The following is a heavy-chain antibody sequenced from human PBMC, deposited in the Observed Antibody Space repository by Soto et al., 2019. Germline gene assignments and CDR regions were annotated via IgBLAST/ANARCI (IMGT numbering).Heavy chain of an antibody. CDR2: IVVGSGNT. J-gene: IGHJ6*02. CDR1: GFTFTSSA. V-gene: IGHV1-58*01. Sequence: SVKISCKASGFTFTSSAVQWVRQARGQRLEWIGWIVVGSGNTNYAQKFQERVTITRDMSTSTAYMELSSLRSEDTAVYYCADDTLRGSSGMDVWGQGTTVTVSS. D-gene: IGHD4-17*01. CDR3: ADDTLRGSSGMDV.